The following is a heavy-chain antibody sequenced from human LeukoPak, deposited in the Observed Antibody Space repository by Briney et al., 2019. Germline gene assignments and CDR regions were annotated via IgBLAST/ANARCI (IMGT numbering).Heavy chain of an antibody. D-gene: IGHD4-11*01. Sequence: SETLSLTCAVSGYSISSGYYWGWIRQPPGKGLEWIGSIYHSGSTYYNPSLKSRVTISVDTSKNQFSLKLSSVTAADTAVYYCARLKSTVITRGLVYYMDVWGKGTTVTVSS. V-gene: IGHV4-38-2*01. CDR2: IYHSGST. J-gene: IGHJ6*03. CDR1: GYSISSGYY. CDR3: ARLKSTVITRGLVYYMDV.